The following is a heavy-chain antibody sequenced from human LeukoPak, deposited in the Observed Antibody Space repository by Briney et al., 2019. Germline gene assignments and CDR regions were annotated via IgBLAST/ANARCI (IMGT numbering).Heavy chain of an antibody. Sequence: NPSGTLSLTCGVSGYSISSGYWWSWVRQPPGKGLEWIGEISHAGSTNYNPPLKSRVTISLDKPKNQFSLELTSVTAADTAVYYCARNAYYSADYWGQGTLVTVSS. J-gene: IGHJ4*02. CDR2: ISHAGST. D-gene: IGHD2/OR15-2a*01. CDR3: ARNAYYSADY. CDR1: GYSISSGYW. V-gene: IGHV4-4*02.